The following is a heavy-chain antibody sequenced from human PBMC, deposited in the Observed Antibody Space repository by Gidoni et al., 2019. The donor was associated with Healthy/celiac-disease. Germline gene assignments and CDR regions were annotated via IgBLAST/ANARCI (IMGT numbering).Heavy chain of an antibody. Sequence: QVQLVESGGGLVKPGGSLRLSCAASGFTFSDYYMSWIRQAPGKGLEWVSYISSSSSYTNYADSVKGRFTISRDNAKNSLYLQMNSLRAEDTAVYYCARGRSDPYDYSNYVSPFDYWGQGTLVTVSS. CDR3: ARGRSDPYDYSNYVSPFDY. D-gene: IGHD4-4*01. J-gene: IGHJ4*02. CDR2: ISSSSSYT. V-gene: IGHV3-11*05. CDR1: GFTFSDYY.